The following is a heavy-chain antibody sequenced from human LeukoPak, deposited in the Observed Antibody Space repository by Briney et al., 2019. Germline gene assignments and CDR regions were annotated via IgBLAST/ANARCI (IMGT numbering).Heavy chain of an antibody. Sequence: ASVKVSCKASGYTFTSYGISWVRQAPGQGLEWMGWISAYNGNTNYAQKLQGRVTMTTDTSTSTAYMELRSLRSDDTAVYYCARGGDIVVVPAAGGDFDYWGQGTLVTVSS. CDR1: GYTFTSYG. J-gene: IGHJ4*02. V-gene: IGHV1-18*01. CDR3: ARGGDIVVVPAAGGDFDY. D-gene: IGHD2-2*01. CDR2: ISAYNGNT.